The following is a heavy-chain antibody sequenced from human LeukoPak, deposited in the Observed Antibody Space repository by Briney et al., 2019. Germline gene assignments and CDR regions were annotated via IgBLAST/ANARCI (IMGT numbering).Heavy chain of an antibody. Sequence: SETLSLTCAVYGGSFSGYYWSWLRQPPGKGLEWIGEINHSGSTNYNPSLKSRVTISVDTSKNQFSLKLSSVTAADTAVYYCARVVLYDFWSGYYPTGYGMDVWGQGTTVTVSS. V-gene: IGHV4-34*01. CDR1: GGSFSGYY. CDR2: INHSGST. CDR3: ARVVLYDFWSGYYPTGYGMDV. D-gene: IGHD3-3*01. J-gene: IGHJ6*02.